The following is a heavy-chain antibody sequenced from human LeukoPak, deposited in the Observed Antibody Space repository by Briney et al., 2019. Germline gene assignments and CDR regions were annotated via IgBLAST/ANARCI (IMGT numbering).Heavy chain of an antibody. Sequence: ASVKVSCRASGYTFTSYDINWVRQATGQGLEWMGWMNPNSGNTGYAQKLQGRVTMTRNTSISTAYMELSSLRSEDTAVYYCARDVAFYGSSWHNWFDPWGQGTLVTVSS. CDR1: GYTFTSYD. D-gene: IGHD6-13*01. CDR2: MNPNSGNT. CDR3: ARDVAFYGSSWHNWFDP. V-gene: IGHV1-8*01. J-gene: IGHJ5*02.